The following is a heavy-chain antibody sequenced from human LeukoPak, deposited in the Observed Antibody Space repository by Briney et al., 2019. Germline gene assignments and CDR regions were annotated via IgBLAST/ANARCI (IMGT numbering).Heavy chain of an antibody. J-gene: IGHJ4*02. V-gene: IGHV4-59*01. D-gene: IGHD2-21*02. CDR3: ASPLLGY. CDR1: GGSITNYY. Sequence: PSETLSLTCTVSGGSITNYYWSWIRQPPGKGLEWIGYIHYSGSTKYKSSLKSRVTISVDTSKNQFSLKLNSVTAADTAVYYCASPLLGYWGQGTLVTVSS. CDR2: IHYSGST.